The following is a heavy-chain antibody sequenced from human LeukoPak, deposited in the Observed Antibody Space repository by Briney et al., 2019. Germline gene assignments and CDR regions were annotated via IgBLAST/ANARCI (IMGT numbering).Heavy chain of an antibody. CDR1: GYTFTSYA. Sequence: ASVKVSCKASGYTFTSYAMNWVRQAPGQGLEWMGWISAYNGNTNYAQKLQGRVTMTTDTSTSTAYMELRSLRSDDTAVYYCARDWGEGYYDSSGLDAFDIWGQGTMVTVSS. D-gene: IGHD3-22*01. CDR3: ARDWGEGYYDSSGLDAFDI. J-gene: IGHJ3*02. V-gene: IGHV1-18*01. CDR2: ISAYNGNT.